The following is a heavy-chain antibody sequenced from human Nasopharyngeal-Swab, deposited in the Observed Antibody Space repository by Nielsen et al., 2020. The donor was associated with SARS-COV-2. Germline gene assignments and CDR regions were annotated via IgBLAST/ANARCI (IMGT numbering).Heavy chain of an antibody. D-gene: IGHD6-25*01. Sequence: SGPTLVKPTQTLTLTCTFSGFSLSTSGVGVGWIRQPPGKALEWLALIYWDDDKRYSPSLKSRLTITKDTPKNQVVLTMTNMDPVDTAKYCCAHRRIAAFSFVYWGQGTLVTVSS. CDR3: AHRRIAAFSFVY. V-gene: IGHV2-5*02. J-gene: IGHJ4*02. CDR2: IYWDDDK. CDR1: GFSLSTSGVG.